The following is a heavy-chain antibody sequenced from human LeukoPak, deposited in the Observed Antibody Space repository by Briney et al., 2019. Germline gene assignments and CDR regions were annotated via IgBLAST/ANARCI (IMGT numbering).Heavy chain of an antibody. Sequence: PSETLSLTCAVYGGSFSGYYWSWIRQPPGKGLEWIGEINHSGSTNYNPSLKSRVTISVDTSKNQFSLKLSSVTAAATAVYYCARISPRRYYYDSSGFYSEVWFDPWGQGTLVTVSS. J-gene: IGHJ5*02. V-gene: IGHV4-34*01. CDR2: INHSGST. D-gene: IGHD3-22*01. CDR1: GGSFSGYY. CDR3: ARISPRRYYYDSSGFYSEVWFDP.